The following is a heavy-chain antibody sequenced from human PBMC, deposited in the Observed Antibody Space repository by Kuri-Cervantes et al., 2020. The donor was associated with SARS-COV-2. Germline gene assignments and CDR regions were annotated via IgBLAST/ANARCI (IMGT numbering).Heavy chain of an antibody. V-gene: IGHV4-30-2*01. D-gene: IGHD2-8*01. J-gene: IGHJ4*02. Sequence: SETLSLTCAVSGGSISSGNFYWSWIRQPPGKGLEWIGYISQSGNTYYNPSLKSRVTISVDRSKNQFSLKLSSVTAADMAVHYCARQYCTNGVCYTPFDYWGQGTLVTVSS. CDR2: ISQSGNT. CDR3: ARQYCTNGVCYTPFDY. CDR1: GGSISSGNFY.